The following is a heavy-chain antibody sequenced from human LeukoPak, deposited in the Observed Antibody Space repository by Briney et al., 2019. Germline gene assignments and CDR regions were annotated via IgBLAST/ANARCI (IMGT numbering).Heavy chain of an antibody. CDR2: INHSGST. Sequence: SETLSLTCAVYGGSFSGYYWSWIRQPPGKGLEWIGEINHSGSTNYNPSLKSRVTISVDTSKNQFSLKLNSVTAADTALYYCARVLEMRTHAFDIWGQGTMITVSS. D-gene: IGHD5-24*01. V-gene: IGHV4-34*01. CDR3: ARVLEMRTHAFDI. J-gene: IGHJ3*02. CDR1: GGSFSGYY.